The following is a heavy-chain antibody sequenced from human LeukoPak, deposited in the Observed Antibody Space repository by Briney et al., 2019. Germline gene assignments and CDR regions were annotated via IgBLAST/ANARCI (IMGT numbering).Heavy chain of an antibody. CDR2: IYTSGST. CDR3: ARVKFTRCGGDCYRYYFDY. D-gene: IGHD2-21*02. J-gene: IGHJ4*02. Sequence: PSETLSLTCTVSGGSISSGSYYWSWIRQPAGKGLEWIGRIYTSGSTNYNPSLKSRVTISVDTSKNQFSLKLSSVTAADTAVYYCARVKFTRCGGDCYRYYFDYWGQGTLVTVSS. CDR1: GGSISSGSYY. V-gene: IGHV4-61*02.